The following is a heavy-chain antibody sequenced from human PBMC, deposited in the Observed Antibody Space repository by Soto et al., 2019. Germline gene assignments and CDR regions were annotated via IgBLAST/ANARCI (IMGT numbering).Heavy chain of an antibody. V-gene: IGHV3-15*01. CDR3: TTDPDYYDSSGYYYGEHY. D-gene: IGHD3-22*01. CDR1: GFTFSNAW. Sequence: GSLRLSGAASGFTFSNAWMSWVRQAPGKGLEWVGRIKSKTDGGTTDYAAPVKGRFTISRDDSKNTLYLQMNSLKTEDTAVYYCTTDPDYYDSSGYYYGEHYWGQGTLVTVSS. CDR2: IKSKTDGGTT. J-gene: IGHJ4*02.